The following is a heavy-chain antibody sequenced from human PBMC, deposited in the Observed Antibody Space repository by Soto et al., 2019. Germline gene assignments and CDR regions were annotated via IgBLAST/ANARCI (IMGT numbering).Heavy chain of an antibody. CDR1: GGSISSYY. CDR3: ARAYYYYSSVHPWHFDY. Sequence: QVQLQESGPGLVTPSETLSLTCTVSGGSISSYYWSWIRQPPGKGLEWMGYIYYSGSTNYNPSLMSRVTRSVDTATYQFCLKLSSVTAADTAVYYWARAYYYYSSVHPWHFDYWGQGTLVTVSS. V-gene: IGHV4-59*01. CDR2: IYYSGST. D-gene: IGHD3-22*01. J-gene: IGHJ4*02.